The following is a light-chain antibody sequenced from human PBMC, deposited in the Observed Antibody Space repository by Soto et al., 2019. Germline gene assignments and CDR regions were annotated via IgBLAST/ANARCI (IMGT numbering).Light chain of an antibody. J-gene: IGLJ3*02. V-gene: IGLV1-36*01. CDR3: AAWDDSLNGPV. CDR1: RSNIGNNA. Sequence: QSVVTQPPSVSDAPRQRVTISCSGSRSNIGNNAVNWYQQVPGKAPKLLIYYDDLLPSGVSDRFSGSKSGTSASLAISGLQSEDEGDYYCAAWDDSLNGPVFGGGTKLTVL. CDR2: YDD.